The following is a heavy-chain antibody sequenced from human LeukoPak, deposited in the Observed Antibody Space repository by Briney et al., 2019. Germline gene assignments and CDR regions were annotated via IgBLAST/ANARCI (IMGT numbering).Heavy chain of an antibody. J-gene: IGHJ4*02. CDR3: AKSSYSSSWYGDS. Sequence: GGSLRLSCAASGFTFSSYAMSWVRQAPGKGLEWVSAIRGSGGGTNYADSVKGRFTISRDNSKDTLYLQMNSLRAEDTALYYCAKSSYSSSWYGDSWGQGALVTVSS. V-gene: IGHV3-23*01. D-gene: IGHD6-13*01. CDR2: IRGSGGGT. CDR1: GFTFSSYA.